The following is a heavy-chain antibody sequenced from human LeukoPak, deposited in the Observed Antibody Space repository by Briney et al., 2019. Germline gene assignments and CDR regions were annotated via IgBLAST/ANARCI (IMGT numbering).Heavy chain of an antibody. CDR1: GGTFSSYA. V-gene: IGHV1-69*05. Sequence: SVKVSCKASGGTFSSYAISWVRQAPGQGLEWMGGIIPIFGTANYAQKFQGRVTITTDESTSTAYMELSSLRSEDTAVYYCARGVVDTAMVTGYYYYMDVWGKGTTVTVSS. D-gene: IGHD5-18*01. CDR3: ARGVVDTAMVTGYYYYMDV. CDR2: IIPIFGTA. J-gene: IGHJ6*03.